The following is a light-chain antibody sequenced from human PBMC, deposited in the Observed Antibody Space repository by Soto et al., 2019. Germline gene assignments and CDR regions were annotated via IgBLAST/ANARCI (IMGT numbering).Light chain of an antibody. J-gene: IGKJ3*01. CDR3: QHYSK. CDR1: QSVSSR. V-gene: IGKV3-11*01. CDR2: DAF. Sequence: EIVLTQSPATLSLSPGERATLSCRASQSVSSRLAWYQQKPGQAPRLLIYDAFNRATGIPPRFSGSGSGTDFTLTISSLEPEDFAVYYCQHYSKFGPGTKVDIK.